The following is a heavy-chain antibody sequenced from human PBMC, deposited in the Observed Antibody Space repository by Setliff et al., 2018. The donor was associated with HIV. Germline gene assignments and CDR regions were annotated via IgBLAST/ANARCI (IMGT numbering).Heavy chain of an antibody. CDR2: IYWDDYK. J-gene: IGHJ4*02. CDR3: AHAYGSRSRYFDY. V-gene: IGHV2-5*02. CDR1: GFSLYTRRVG. D-gene: IGHD3-10*01. Sequence: GSGPTLVNPTQTLTVTCTFSGFSLYTRRVGVGWIRQPPGKALEWLAVIYWDDYKHYSPSLKNRLTVTKDNSKNQVVLTMTNMDPVDTATYYCAHAYGSRSRYFDYWGQGTLVTVSS.